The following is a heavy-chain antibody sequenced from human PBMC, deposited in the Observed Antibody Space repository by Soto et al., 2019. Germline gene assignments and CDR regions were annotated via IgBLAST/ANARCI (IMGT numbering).Heavy chain of an antibody. Sequence: SETLSLTCSLSGGTISGYYWTWIRQPAGKGLEWIGRIYSSGNTKYNPSLQSRVTMSLDTSNNQFSLRLTSVTAADTAVYYCARGQRFSDWFDPWGQGTLVTVSS. CDR2: IYSSGNT. D-gene: IGHD3-3*01. J-gene: IGHJ5*02. CDR3: ARGQRFSDWFDP. CDR1: GGTISGYY. V-gene: IGHV4-4*07.